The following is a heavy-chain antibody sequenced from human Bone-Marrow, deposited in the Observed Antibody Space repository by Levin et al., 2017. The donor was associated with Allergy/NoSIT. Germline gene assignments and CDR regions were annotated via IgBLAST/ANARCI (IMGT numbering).Heavy chain of an antibody. Sequence: QSGGSLRLSCAASGFTFSSYWMHWVRQAPGKGLVWVSRISGDGRTTFFADYVKGRFTISRDNAKNTLNLQMNSLGVEDTAVYYCARVNCGGICTSRDWYFDLWGRGTLVTVSS. CDR1: GFTFSSYW. V-gene: IGHV3-74*01. J-gene: IGHJ2*01. CDR2: ISGDGRTT. CDR3: ARVNCGGICTSRDWYFDL. D-gene: IGHD2-15*01.